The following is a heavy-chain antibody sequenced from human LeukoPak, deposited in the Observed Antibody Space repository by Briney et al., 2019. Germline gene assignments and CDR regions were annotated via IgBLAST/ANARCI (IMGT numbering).Heavy chain of an antibody. Sequence: SETLSLTCTVSGGSISRYYWSWIRQSAGKGLEWIGRIYASGSSGNTKYNPSLKSRVTISLDTSRNRFFLKVNSVTAADTAVYYCARDRDLRPHTSFDIWGQGTLVTVSP. D-gene: IGHD2-21*01. CDR3: ARDRDLRPHTSFDI. CDR1: GGSISRYY. CDR2: IYASGSSGNT. J-gene: IGHJ3*02. V-gene: IGHV4-4*07.